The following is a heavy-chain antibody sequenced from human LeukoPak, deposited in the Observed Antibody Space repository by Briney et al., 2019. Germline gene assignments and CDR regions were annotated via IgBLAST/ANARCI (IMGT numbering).Heavy chain of an antibody. CDR1: GFSVSTNY. J-gene: IGHJ4*02. CDR2: IYSDGST. Sequence: GGSLRLSCAASGFSVSTNYMSWVRQAPGKGLEWVSIIYSDGSTYYADSVKGRFIISRDNSKNTLYLAMNTVGAEDTAVYYCARTSVSMAAKEDYFDYWGQGTQVTVSS. CDR3: ARTSVSMAAKEDYFDY. V-gene: IGHV3-53*01. D-gene: IGHD2-15*01.